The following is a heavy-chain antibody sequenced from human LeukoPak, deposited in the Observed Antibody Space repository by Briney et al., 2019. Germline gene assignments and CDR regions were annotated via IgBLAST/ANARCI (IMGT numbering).Heavy chain of an antibody. CDR2: INHSGST. CDR1: GGSFSGYY. Sequence: SETLSLTCAVYGGSFSGYYWSWIRQPPGKGLEWIGEINHSGSTNYNPSLKSRVTISVDTSKNQFSLKLSSVTAADTAVYYCARGPVVVPAAMPGIAVAAPRGQGTLVTVSS. D-gene: IGHD2-2*01. V-gene: IGHV4-34*01. CDR3: ARGPVVVPAAMPGIAVAAP. J-gene: IGHJ5*02.